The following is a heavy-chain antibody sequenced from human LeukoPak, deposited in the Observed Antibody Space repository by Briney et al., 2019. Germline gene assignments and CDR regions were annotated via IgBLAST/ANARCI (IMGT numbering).Heavy chain of an antibody. J-gene: IGHJ4*02. CDR2: IIPIFGTA. D-gene: IGHD2-2*01. CDR1: GGTFSSYA. CDR3: ARALGYCSSTSCYPDDY. V-gene: IGHV1-69*01. Sequence: SVKVSCKASGGTFSSYAISWVRQAPGQGLEWMGGIIPIFGTANYAQKFQGRVTITADESASTAYMELSSLRSEDTAVYYCARALGYCSSTSCYPDDYWGQGTLVTVSS.